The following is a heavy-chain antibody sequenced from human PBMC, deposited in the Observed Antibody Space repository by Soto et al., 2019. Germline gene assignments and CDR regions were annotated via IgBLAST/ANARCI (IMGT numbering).Heavy chain of an antibody. Sequence: QLKLVQFGAVVRNPGSSVKVFCKDCGGTFSTYTIYWVLQAPGQRLGWMGRIIPLFGTAKYAQNFQDRVTITAEEPKTTAYMELTALRSEDTAVYYCARRLDDHAEEVVDVWGEGTVVTVST. CDR3: ARRLDDHAEEVVDV. CDR1: GGTFSTYT. D-gene: IGHD3-16*01. V-gene: IGHV1-69*18. J-gene: IGHJ3*01. CDR2: IIPLFGTA.